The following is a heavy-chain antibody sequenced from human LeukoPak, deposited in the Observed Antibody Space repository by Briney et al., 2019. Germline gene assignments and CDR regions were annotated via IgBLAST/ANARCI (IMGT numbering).Heavy chain of an antibody. Sequence: GGSLRLSCAASGFTFSSYSMNWVRQAPGKGLEWVSSISSSSSYIYYADSVKGRFTISRDNAKNSLYLQMNSLRAEDTAVYYCARGISGSYGPDAFDIWGQGTMVTVSS. D-gene: IGHD1-26*01. J-gene: IGHJ3*02. V-gene: IGHV3-21*01. CDR1: GFTFSSYS. CDR2: ISSSSSYI. CDR3: ARGISGSYGPDAFDI.